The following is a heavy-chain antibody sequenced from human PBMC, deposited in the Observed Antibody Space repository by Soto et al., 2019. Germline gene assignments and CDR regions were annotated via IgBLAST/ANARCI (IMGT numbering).Heavy chain of an antibody. CDR2: ISWDGGST. J-gene: IGHJ4*02. CDR3: AKSRSGSYYSGYFDY. Sequence: EVQLVESGGVVVQPGGSLRLSCAASGFTFDDYTMHWVRQAPGKGLEWVSLISWDGGSTYYADSVKGRFTISRDNSKNSLYLQMNSLRTEDTALHYCAKSRSGSYYSGYFDYWGQGTLVTVSS. D-gene: IGHD1-26*01. CDR1: GFTFDDYT. V-gene: IGHV3-43*01.